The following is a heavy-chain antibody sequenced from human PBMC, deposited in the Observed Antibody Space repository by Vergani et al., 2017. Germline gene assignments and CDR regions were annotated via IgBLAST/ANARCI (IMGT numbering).Heavy chain of an antibody. CDR1: GGSISSGRYY. D-gene: IGHD6-13*01. Sequence: QVQLQESGPGLVRPSQTLSLTCTVSGGSISSGRYYWSWFRQPAGKGLDWIGRFYTGGGTSYNPSLKSRVTISVDTSKNQFSLQLSSVTAADTAVYYCARDPLYSTTWPFLLLDMDVWGQGTTVTVSS. V-gene: IGHV4-61*02. CDR2: FYTGGGT. J-gene: IGHJ6*02. CDR3: ARDPLYSTTWPFLLLDMDV.